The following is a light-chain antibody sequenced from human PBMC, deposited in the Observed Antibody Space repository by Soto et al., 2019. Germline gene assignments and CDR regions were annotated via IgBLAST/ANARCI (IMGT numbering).Light chain of an antibody. Sequence: QPVLTQSPSASASLGASVKLTCTLSSGHSSYAIAWHQQQPEKGPRYLMKLNSDGSHSKGDGIPDRFSGSSSGAERYLTISSLQYEEEADYYCQTGGTGTLGTGTKLTVL. CDR2: LNSDGSH. V-gene: IGLV4-69*01. J-gene: IGLJ1*01. CDR3: QTGGTGT. CDR1: SGHSSYA.